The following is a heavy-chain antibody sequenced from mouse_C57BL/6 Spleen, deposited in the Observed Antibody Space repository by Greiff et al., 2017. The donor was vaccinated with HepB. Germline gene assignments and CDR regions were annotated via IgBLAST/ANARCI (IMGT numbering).Heavy chain of an antibody. CDR2: INPGSGGT. CDR1: GYAFTNYL. CDR3: GGSDYVGYFDV. V-gene: IGHV1-54*01. J-gene: IGHJ1*03. D-gene: IGHD1-1*01. Sequence: VQLQQSGAELVRPGTSVKVSCKASGYAFTNYLIEWVKQRPGQGLEWIGVINPGSGGTNYNEKFKGKATLTADKSSSTAYMQLSSLTSEDSAVYFCGGSDYVGYFDVWGTGTTVTVSS.